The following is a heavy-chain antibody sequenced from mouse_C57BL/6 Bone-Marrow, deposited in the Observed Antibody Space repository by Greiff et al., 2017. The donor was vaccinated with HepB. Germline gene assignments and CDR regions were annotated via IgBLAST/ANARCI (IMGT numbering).Heavy chain of an antibody. Sequence: EVQVVESGGDLVKPGGSLKLSCAASGFTFSSYGMSWVRQTPDKRLEWVATISSGGSYTYYPDSVKGRFTISRDNAKNTLYLQMSSLKSEDTAMHYCASPKAFAYWGQGTLVTVSA. J-gene: IGHJ3*01. CDR1: GFTFSSYG. V-gene: IGHV5-6*01. CDR3: ASPKAFAY. CDR2: ISSGGSYT.